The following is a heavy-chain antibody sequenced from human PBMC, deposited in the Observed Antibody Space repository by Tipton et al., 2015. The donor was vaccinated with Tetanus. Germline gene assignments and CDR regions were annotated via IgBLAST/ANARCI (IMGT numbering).Heavy chain of an antibody. D-gene: IGHD3-10*01. CDR2: IKSKLDGGAI. CDR3: STSGPGVSGGDH. J-gene: IGHJ4*02. Sequence: SLRLSCAASGFTFSEFTFTNAWMSWVRQAPGKGLEWIGRIKSKLDGGAIDYAAPMEGRFIISRDDSQNALFLQMNSLEPGDPAMYYCSTSGPGVSGGDHWGQGTLVTVSS. CDR1: GFTFSEFTFTNAW. V-gene: IGHV3-15*01.